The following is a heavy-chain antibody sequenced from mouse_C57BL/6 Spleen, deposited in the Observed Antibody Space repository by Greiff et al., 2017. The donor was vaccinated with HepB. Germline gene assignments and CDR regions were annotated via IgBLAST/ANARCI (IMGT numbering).Heavy chain of an antibody. V-gene: IGHV1-50*01. CDR2: IDPSDSYT. J-gene: IGHJ2*01. D-gene: IGHD1-1*01. CDR1: GYTFTSYW. CDR3: ATTVGRDY. Sequence: QVQLQQPGAELVKPGASVKLSCKASGYTFTSYWMQWVKQRPGQGLEWIGEIDPSDSYTNYNQKFKGKATLTVDTSSSTAYMQLSSLTSEDSAVYYCATTVGRDYWGQGTTLTVSS.